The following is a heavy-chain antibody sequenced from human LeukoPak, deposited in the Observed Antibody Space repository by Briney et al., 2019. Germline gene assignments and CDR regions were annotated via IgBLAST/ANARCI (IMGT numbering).Heavy chain of an antibody. J-gene: IGHJ4*02. CDR3: ARGFPPRRNYDSSGYYSYYFDH. CDR2: INPSGGST. CDR1: GYTFTSYY. V-gene: IGHV1-46*01. Sequence: ASVKVSCTASGYTFTSYYMHWVRQAPGQGLEWMGIINPSGGSTSYAQKFQGRVTMTRDMSTSTVYMELSSLRSEDTAVYYCARGFPPRRNYDSSGYYSYYFDHWGQGTLVTVSS. D-gene: IGHD3-22*01.